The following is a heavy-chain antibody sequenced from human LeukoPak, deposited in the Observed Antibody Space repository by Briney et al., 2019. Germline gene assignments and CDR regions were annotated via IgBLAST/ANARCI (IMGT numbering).Heavy chain of an antibody. CDR2: ISYDGSNK. J-gene: IGHJ4*02. V-gene: IGHV3-30*04. Sequence: GGSLRLSCAASGFTFSSYAMHWVRQAPGKGLEWVAVISYDGSNKYYADSVEGRFTISRDNSKNTLYLQMNSLRAEDTAVYYCARARYGGRSEIYYFDYWGQGTLVTVSS. CDR3: ARARYGGRSEIYYFDY. CDR1: GFTFSSYA. D-gene: IGHD4-23*01.